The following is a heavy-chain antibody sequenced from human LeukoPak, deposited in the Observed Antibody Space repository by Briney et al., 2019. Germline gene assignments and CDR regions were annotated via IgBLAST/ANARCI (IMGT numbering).Heavy chain of an antibody. Sequence: GGSLRLSCAASGFTFSSYAMSWVRQAPGKGLEWVAVISYDGSEKYYADSVKGRFTISRDNSKKMLYLQMNSLRAEDTAVYYCAKRGPSDYFYGMDVWGQGTTVTVSS. V-gene: IGHV3-30*18. CDR2: ISYDGSEK. J-gene: IGHJ6*02. CDR1: GFTFSSYA. CDR3: AKRGPSDYFYGMDV. D-gene: IGHD2-2*01.